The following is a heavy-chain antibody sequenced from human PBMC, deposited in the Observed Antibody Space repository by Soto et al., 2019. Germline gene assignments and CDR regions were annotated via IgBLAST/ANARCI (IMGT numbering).Heavy chain of an antibody. CDR1: GFTFSSYG. J-gene: IGHJ5*02. D-gene: IGHD5-18*01. Sequence: GGSLRLSCAASGFTFSSYGMHWVRQAPGKGLEWVAVIWYDGSNKYYADSVKGRFTISRDNSKNTLYLQMNSLRAEDTAVYYCARQIQPHLNWFDPWGQGTLVTVS. CDR3: ARQIQPHLNWFDP. CDR2: IWYDGSNK. V-gene: IGHV3-33*01.